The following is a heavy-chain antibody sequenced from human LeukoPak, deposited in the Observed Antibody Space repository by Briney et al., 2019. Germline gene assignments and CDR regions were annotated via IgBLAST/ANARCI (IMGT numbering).Heavy chain of an antibody. CDR3: AKDESLAGTFQGWFDP. V-gene: IGHV3-23*01. Sequence: GGSLRLSCAASGFTVSSNYMSWVRQPPGKGLEWVSAINGNGITTYYVDSVKGRFTISRDNSKNTLYLQMNSLRAEDTAVYYCAKDESLAGTFQGWFDPWGQGTLVTVSS. CDR1: GFTVSSNY. D-gene: IGHD6-19*01. J-gene: IGHJ5*02. CDR2: INGNGITT.